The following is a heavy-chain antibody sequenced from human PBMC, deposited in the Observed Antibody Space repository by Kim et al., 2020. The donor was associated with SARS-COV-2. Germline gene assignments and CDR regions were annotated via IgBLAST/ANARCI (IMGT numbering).Heavy chain of an antibody. D-gene: IGHD2-2*01. Sequence: GGSLRLSCAASGFTFSSYGMHWVRQAPGKGLEWVAVISYDGSNKYYADSVKGRFTISRDNSKNTLYLQMNSLRAEDTAVYYCAKDPRRVVVPAAPYYYG. J-gene: IGHJ6*01. CDR3: AKDPRRVVVPAAPYYYG. CDR1: GFTFSSYG. V-gene: IGHV3-30*18. CDR2: ISYDGSNK.